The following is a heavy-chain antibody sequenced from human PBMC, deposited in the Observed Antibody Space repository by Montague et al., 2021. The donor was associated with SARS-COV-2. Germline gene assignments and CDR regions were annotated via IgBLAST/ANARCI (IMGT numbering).Heavy chain of an antibody. V-gene: IGHV4-39*01. J-gene: IGHJ2*01. CDR2: NGST. Sequence: NGSTYSNPSLKSLVTISVDTSKNQFSLKLSSVTAADTAVYYCARLDRDIKMFGVVRGYFELWGRGTLVTCAS. CDR3: ARLDRDIKMFGVVRGYFEL. D-gene: IGHD3-3*01.